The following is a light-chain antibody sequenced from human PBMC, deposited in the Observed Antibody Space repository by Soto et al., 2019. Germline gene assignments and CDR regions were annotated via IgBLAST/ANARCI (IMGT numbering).Light chain of an antibody. Sequence: ENVLTQSPGTLSLAPGERATRSGRASQSLSSSYLAWYQQKPGQAPRLLIYGASTRATVIPAGFSGSGSGTEFTLTINSLQSEDFAVYYCQQYNNWPRTFGQGTKVDIK. V-gene: IGKV3-15*01. CDR1: QSLSSSY. CDR2: GAS. CDR3: QQYNNWPRT. J-gene: IGKJ1*01.